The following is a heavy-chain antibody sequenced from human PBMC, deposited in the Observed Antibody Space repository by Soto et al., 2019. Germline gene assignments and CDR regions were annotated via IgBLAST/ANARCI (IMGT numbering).Heavy chain of an antibody. D-gene: IGHD1-26*01. CDR1: GGIFSSYA. CDR2: VIPILGQA. J-gene: IGHJ4*02. Sequence: SVKVSCKASGGIFSSYAISWLRQAPGQGLEWMGAVIPILGQAYYAQNLQDRVTITADESTRTTYMELSSLRSEDTAVYFCARVGGVGAPPGADYWGQGTLVT. CDR3: ARVGGVGAPPGADY. V-gene: IGHV1-69*13.